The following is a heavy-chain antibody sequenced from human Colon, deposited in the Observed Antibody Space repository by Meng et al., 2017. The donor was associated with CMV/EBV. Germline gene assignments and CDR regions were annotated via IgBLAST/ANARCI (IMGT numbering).Heavy chain of an antibody. CDR2: ISNYGGDI. Sequence: GESLKISCAASGFTFEDYYMGWIRQTPGKGLEWISFISNYGGDIKYADSVTGRFTISRDNAKNILYLQMNSLRGEDTAVYYCVRDRGYNYGNFDSWGQGTLVTVSS. J-gene: IGHJ4*02. D-gene: IGHD5-18*01. V-gene: IGHV3-11*01. CDR3: VRDRGYNYGNFDS. CDR1: GFTFEDYY.